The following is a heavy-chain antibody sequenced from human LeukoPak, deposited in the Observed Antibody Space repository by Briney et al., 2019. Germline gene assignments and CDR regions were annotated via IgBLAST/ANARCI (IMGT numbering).Heavy chain of an antibody. J-gene: IGHJ4*02. V-gene: IGHV1-18*01. CDR2: ISAYNGNT. D-gene: IGHD3-10*02. CDR3: ARDVRGRGDYYFDY. Sequence: GASVKVSCKDSGYTFTNYGVSWVRQAPGQGLGWMGWISAYNGNTNYAQKFQDRVTMTTDTSTSTAYMELRTLRSDDTAVYYCARDVRGRGDYYFDYWGQGTLVTVSS. CDR1: GYTFTNYG.